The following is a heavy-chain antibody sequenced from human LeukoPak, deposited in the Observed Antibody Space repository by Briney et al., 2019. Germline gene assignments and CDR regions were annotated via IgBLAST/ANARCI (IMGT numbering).Heavy chain of an antibody. Sequence: GGSLRLSCAASGFTFSSYWMSWVRQAPGKGLEWVASIKQDGSEKYYVDSVKGRFTISRDNAKNSLYLQMNSLRAEDTAVYYCARDAGPYGSGSYSRYWGQGTLVTVSS. CDR3: ARDAGPYGSGSYSRY. CDR1: GFTFSSYW. J-gene: IGHJ4*02. CDR2: IKQDGSEK. D-gene: IGHD3-10*01. V-gene: IGHV3-7*01.